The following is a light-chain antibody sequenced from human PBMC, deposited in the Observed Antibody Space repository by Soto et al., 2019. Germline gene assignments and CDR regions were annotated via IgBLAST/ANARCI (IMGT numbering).Light chain of an antibody. V-gene: IGLV7-46*01. Sequence: QTVVTQEPSLTVSPGGTVILTCGSSAGAVTNSHYPYWFQQKPGQAPRTLIYNTGNKHPWTPARFSGSLLGGKAALTLSGAQPEDEAEYYCLLSYNNGPVFGGGTQLTVL. J-gene: IGLJ7*01. CDR3: LLSYNNGPV. CDR1: AGAVTNSHY. CDR2: NTG.